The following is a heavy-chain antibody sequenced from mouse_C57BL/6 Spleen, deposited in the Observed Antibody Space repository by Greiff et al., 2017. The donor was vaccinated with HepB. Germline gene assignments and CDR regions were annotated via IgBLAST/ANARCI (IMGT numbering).Heavy chain of an antibody. D-gene: IGHD2-1*01. Sequence: EVMLVESGGGLVKPGGSLKLSCAASGFTFSSYAMSWVRQTPEKRLEWVATISDGGSYTYYPDNVKGRFTISRDNAKNNLYLQMSHLKSEDTAMYYCARIYYGNRYAMDYWGQGTSVTVSS. CDR2: ISDGGSYT. V-gene: IGHV5-4*03. CDR1: GFTFSSYA. CDR3: ARIYYGNRYAMDY. J-gene: IGHJ4*01.